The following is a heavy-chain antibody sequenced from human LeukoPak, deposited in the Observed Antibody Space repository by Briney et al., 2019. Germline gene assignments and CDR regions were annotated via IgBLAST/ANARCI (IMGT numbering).Heavy chain of an antibody. J-gene: IGHJ6*03. CDR3: ARRTRDGGEPYYYYYMDV. V-gene: IGHV4-39*01. Sequence: PSETLSLTCIVSGGSISSDSYSWGWIRQPPGRGLEWIGRIFYSGSYYYNPSLKSRVTISVDTSNNQFSLKLSSVTAADTAVYYCARRTRDGGEPYYYYYMDVWGKGTTVTVSS. CDR1: GGSISSDSYS. CDR2: IFYSGSY. D-gene: IGHD3-10*01.